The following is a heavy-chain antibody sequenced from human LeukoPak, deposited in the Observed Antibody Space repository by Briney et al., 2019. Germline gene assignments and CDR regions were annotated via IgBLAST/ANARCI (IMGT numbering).Heavy chain of an antibody. CDR3: ARGTQLLWFDY. D-gene: IGHD3-10*01. Sequence: GGSLRLSCAASGFTFSSYAMHWVRQAPGKGLEWVAVISYDGSNKYYADSVKGRFTISRGNSKNTLYLQMNSLRAEDTAVYYCARGTQLLWFDYWGQGILVTVSS. CDR2: ISYDGSNK. J-gene: IGHJ4*02. V-gene: IGHV3-30*04. CDR1: GFTFSSYA.